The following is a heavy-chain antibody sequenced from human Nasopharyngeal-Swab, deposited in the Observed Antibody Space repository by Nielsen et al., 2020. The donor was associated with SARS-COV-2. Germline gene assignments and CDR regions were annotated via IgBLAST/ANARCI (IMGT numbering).Heavy chain of an antibody. J-gene: IGHJ4*01. V-gene: IGHV5-51*01. CDR2: IYPGDSTT. D-gene: IGHD4/OR15-4a*01. Sequence: GESLKISCQGSGYSFSTYWIGWVRQMPGKGLEWMGIIYPGDSTTKYRPSFQGQVTISADKSISTAYLQWSSLKASDTAMYFCARLYGGYVDYWGQEPWSPSPQ. CDR3: ARLYGGYVDY. CDR1: GYSFSTYW.